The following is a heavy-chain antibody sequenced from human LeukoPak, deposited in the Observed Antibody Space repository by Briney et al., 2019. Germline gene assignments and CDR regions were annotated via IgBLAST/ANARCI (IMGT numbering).Heavy chain of an antibody. Sequence: GASVKVSCKASGYTFTSYYMPWVRQAPGQGLEWMGIINPSGGSTSYAQKFQGRVTMTRDTSTSTVYMELSSLRSEDTAVYYCARDLRWGYYFDYWGQGTLVTVSS. CDR2: INPSGGST. J-gene: IGHJ4*02. D-gene: IGHD4-23*01. V-gene: IGHV1-46*01. CDR3: ARDLRWGYYFDY. CDR1: GYTFTSYY.